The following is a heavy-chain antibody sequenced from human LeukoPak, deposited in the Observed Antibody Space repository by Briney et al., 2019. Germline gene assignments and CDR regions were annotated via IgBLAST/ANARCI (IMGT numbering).Heavy chain of an antibody. CDR3: AKDNGHNWNDGVDY. CDR1: GFPFSSYA. CDR2: ISGSGGST. J-gene: IGHJ4*02. Sequence: GGSLRLSCAASGFPFSSYAMSWVRQAPGKGLEWVSAISGSGGSTYYADSVKGRFTISRDNSKNTLYLQMNSLRAEDTAVYYCAKDNGHNWNDGVDYWGQGTLVTVSS. D-gene: IGHD1-1*01. V-gene: IGHV3-23*01.